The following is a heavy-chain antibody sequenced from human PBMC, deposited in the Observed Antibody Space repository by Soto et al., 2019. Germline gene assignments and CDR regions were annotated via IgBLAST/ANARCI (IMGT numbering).Heavy chain of an antibody. CDR2: ISGSDDRT. J-gene: IGHJ4*02. CDR1: GFTFSNYA. D-gene: IGHD3-10*01. CDR3: AKRLSSGSYYNSNYFDY. V-gene: IGHV3-23*01. Sequence: GGSLRLSCAASGFTFSNYAMSWVRQSPGKGLEWVSTISGSDDRTFYADSVKGRFTISRDNSKNTLYLQMNSLRAEDTAVYYCAKRLSSGSYYNSNYFDYWGQGTLVTVSS.